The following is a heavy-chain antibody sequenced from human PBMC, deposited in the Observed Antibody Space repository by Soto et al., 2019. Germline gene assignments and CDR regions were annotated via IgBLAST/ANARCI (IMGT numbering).Heavy chain of an antibody. J-gene: IGHJ4*02. Sequence: PGESLKISCEGSGYNFNTYWIGWVRQMPGKGLEWMALIYPGDSDTRYSPSFEGQVTLSVDRSISTAYLQWSSLEASDTAIYYCATSTVSYVDIVSSTTRGYFDHWGQGTLVTVSS. CDR2: IYPGDSDT. CDR1: GYNFNTYW. V-gene: IGHV5-51*01. D-gene: IGHD5-12*01. CDR3: ATSTVSYVDIVSSTTRGYFDH.